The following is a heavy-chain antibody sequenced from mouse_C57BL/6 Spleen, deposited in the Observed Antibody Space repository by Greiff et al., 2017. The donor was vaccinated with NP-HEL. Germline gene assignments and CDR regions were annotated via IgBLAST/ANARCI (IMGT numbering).Heavy chain of an antibody. Sequence: VQLQQSGPELVKPGASVKISCKASGYAFSSSWMNWVKQRPGKGLEWIGRIYPGDGDTNYNGKFKGKATLTADKSSSTAYMQLSSLTSEDSSVYFCARYYSNYVPYLDYWGQGTTLTVSS. V-gene: IGHV1-82*01. J-gene: IGHJ2*01. CDR1: GYAFSSSW. CDR3: ARYYSNYVPYLDY. CDR2: IYPGDGDT. D-gene: IGHD2-5*01.